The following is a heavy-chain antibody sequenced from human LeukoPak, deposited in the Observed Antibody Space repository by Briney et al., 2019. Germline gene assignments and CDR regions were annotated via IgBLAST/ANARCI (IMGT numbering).Heavy chain of an antibody. V-gene: IGHV3-23*01. D-gene: IGHD1-26*01. Sequence: GGSLRLSCAASGFIFSSYSMSWVRQAPGKGLEWVSVITGSGGNTYYADSVKGRFTISRDNSKNTLYLQMNSLRAEDTAVYYCAGDRATSYFDYWGQGALVTISS. CDR1: GFIFSSYS. J-gene: IGHJ4*02. CDR2: ITGSGGNT. CDR3: AGDRATSYFDY.